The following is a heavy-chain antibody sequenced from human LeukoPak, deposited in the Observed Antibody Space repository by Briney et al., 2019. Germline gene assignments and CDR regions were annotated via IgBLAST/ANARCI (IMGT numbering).Heavy chain of an antibody. D-gene: IGHD6-13*01. CDR1: GYTFPSYV. V-gene: IGHV1-18*01. CDR2: INAYNGNK. Sequence: SVKVSCKASGYTFPSYVIRGLRQAAAQGLEGMGWINAYNGNKNYAQKLQGRVTMTADTSTSTAYMELRSLRSDDTAVYYCARDGSSWRPQYYYGVDGWGQGTTATVSS. CDR3: ARDGSSWRPQYYYGVDG. J-gene: IGHJ6*02.